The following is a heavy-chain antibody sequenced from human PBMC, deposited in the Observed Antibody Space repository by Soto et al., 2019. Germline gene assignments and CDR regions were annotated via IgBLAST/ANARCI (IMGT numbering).Heavy chain of an antibody. CDR3: ITRTTKGKWELGS. J-gene: IGHJ4*03. CDR2: VKIKTNGGTT. Sequence: GGCMRLACAACGFSFSNAWMSGVRQAPGKGLEWVGRVKIKTNGGTTDYAGPVKGGFTISRDDSKKTLNVQMNSLKTEYTAFYFGITRTTKGKWELGSWGKRTLVTVSS. D-gene: IGHD1-26*01. V-gene: IGHV3-15*05. CDR1: GFSFSNAW.